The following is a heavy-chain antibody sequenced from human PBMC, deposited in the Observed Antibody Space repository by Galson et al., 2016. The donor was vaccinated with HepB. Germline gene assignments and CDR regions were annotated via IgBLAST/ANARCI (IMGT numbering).Heavy chain of an antibody. J-gene: IGHJ3*02. Sequence: ETLSLTCAVSGVSISTVHWWSWVRQSPGKGLEWIGEIFHTGSANYNPSLQSRGTMSVDPSKTQFSLKLSSVSAADTAVYYWARQAYCSTTSCLERDTDAFDIWGQGTMFTVSS. V-gene: IGHV4-4*02. D-gene: IGHD2-2*01. CDR2: IFHTGSA. CDR3: ARQAYCSTTSCLERDTDAFDI. CDR1: GVSISTVHW.